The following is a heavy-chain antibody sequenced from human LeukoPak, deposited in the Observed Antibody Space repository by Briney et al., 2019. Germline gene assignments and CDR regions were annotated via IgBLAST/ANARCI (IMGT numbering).Heavy chain of an antibody. D-gene: IGHD3-16*02. V-gene: IGHV3-48*02. CDR2: ISSSSSTI. Sequence: PGGSLRLSCAASGFTFSSYSMNWVRQAPGKGLEWVSYISSSSSTIYYADSVKGRFTISRDNAKNSLYLQMNSLRDEDTAVYYCARDKSPYDYVRGSYRPVDYWGQGTLVTVSS. CDR3: ARDKSPYDYVRGSYRPVDY. CDR1: GFTFSSYS. J-gene: IGHJ4*02.